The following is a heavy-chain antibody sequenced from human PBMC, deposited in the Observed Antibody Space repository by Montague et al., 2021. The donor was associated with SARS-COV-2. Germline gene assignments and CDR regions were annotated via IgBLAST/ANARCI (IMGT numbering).Heavy chain of an antibody. CDR2: IDAVGNT. CDR1: GLTVSSNY. V-gene: IGHV3-53*01. J-gene: IGHJ6*02. Sequence: SLRLSCAASGLTVSSNYLTWVRQAPGRGLEWVSFIDAVGNTYYADSVKGRFTVSRDNSKNAVYLQMNSLRVEDTAIYYCARDERRASKWSYGLDVWGPGTTVTVSS. D-gene: IGHD2-15*01. CDR3: ARDERRASKWSYGLDV.